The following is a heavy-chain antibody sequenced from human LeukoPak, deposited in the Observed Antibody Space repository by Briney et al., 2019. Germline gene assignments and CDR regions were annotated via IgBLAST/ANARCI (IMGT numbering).Heavy chain of an antibody. CDR1: GGSIRSYY. CDR3: ARSVVVTATLRYHYGMDV. Sequence: KASETLSLTCTVSGGSIRSYYWNWIRQPPGKGLEWIGYIYDSGTTNYNPSLKSRVTMSVDSSKYQFSLKLTSVTAADTAVYCCARSVVVTATLRYHYGMDVWGQGTTVTVSS. V-gene: IGHV4-59*01. CDR2: IYDSGTT. J-gene: IGHJ6*02. D-gene: IGHD2-21*02.